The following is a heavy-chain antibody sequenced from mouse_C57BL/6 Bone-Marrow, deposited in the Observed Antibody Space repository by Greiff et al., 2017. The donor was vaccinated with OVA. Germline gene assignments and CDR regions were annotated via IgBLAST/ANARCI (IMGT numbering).Heavy chain of an antibody. J-gene: IGHJ1*03. CDR1: GFSLTSYG. D-gene: IGHD1-1*01. CDR2: IWGDGST. CDR3: AQTGVVAKYFDV. V-gene: IGHV2-3*01. Sequence: VKLVESGPGLVAPSQSLSITCTVSGFSLTSYGVSWVRQPPGKGLEWLGVIWGDGSTNYHSALISRLSISKDNSKSQVFLKLNSLQTDDTAAYYCAQTGVVAKYFDVWGTGTTVTVSS.